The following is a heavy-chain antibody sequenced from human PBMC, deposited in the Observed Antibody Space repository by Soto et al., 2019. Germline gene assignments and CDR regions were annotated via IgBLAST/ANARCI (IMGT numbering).Heavy chain of an antibody. CDR2: IIPFFGTP. Sequence: QVQLVQSGAEVKKPGSAVKVSCKASGGTFSNYAISWVRQAPGQGLEWMGGIIPFFGTPDYAQNFQGRITITADESTRTVYMNLSGLRSEDTAVYYCARTAVPYPAEYAFDYWGQGNLVTVSS. J-gene: IGHJ4*02. CDR3: ARTAVPYPAEYAFDY. V-gene: IGHV1-69*12. CDR1: GGTFSNYA. D-gene: IGHD2-2*01.